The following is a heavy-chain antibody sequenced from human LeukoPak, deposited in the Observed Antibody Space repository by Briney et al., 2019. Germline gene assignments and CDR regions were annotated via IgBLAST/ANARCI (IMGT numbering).Heavy chain of an antibody. D-gene: IGHD2-15*01. Sequence: ASVKVSCKASGYTFTSYAMHWVRQAPGQRLEWMGWINAGNGNTKYSQKFQGRVTITADKSTSTAYMELSSLRSEDTAVYYCAREGVVVVAANNWFDPWGQGTLVTVSS. CDR1: GYTFTSYA. V-gene: IGHV1-3*01. CDR2: INAGNGNT. J-gene: IGHJ5*02. CDR3: AREGVVVVAANNWFDP.